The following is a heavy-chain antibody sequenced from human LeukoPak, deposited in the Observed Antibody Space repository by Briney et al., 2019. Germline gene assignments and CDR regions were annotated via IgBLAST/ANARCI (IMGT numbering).Heavy chain of an antibody. J-gene: IGHJ3*02. Sequence: GGSLRLSCAASGFTFSTYWMHWVRQAPGKGLVWGSRINGEGRSTSHADSVKGRFTISRDNAKNTLYLQMHRLRAEDTAVYYCAREANSGYSSGDDAFDIWGQGTMVTVSS. CDR1: GFTFSTYW. V-gene: IGHV3-74*01. CDR2: INGEGRST. D-gene: IGHD6-19*01. CDR3: AREANSGYSSGDDAFDI.